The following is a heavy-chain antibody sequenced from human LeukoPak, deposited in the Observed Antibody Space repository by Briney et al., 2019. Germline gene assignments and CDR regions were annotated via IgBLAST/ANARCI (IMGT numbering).Heavy chain of an antibody. CDR3: ARSRYNWNHSHYFDY. J-gene: IGHJ4*02. CDR2: INHSGST. V-gene: IGHV4-34*01. D-gene: IGHD1-20*01. CDR1: GGSFGGYY. Sequence: SETLSLTCAVYGGSFGGYYWSWIRQPPGKGLEWIGEINHSGSTNYNPSLKSRVTISVDTSKNQFSLKLSSVTAADTAVYYCARSRYNWNHSHYFDYWGQGTLVTVSS.